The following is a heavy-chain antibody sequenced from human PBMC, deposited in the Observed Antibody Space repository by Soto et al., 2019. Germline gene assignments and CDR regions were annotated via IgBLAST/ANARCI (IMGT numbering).Heavy chain of an antibody. V-gene: IGHV1-8*01. CDR1: GYTFTSYD. CDR3: ARAAGDSSSSDYYYYYGMDV. J-gene: IGHJ6*02. D-gene: IGHD6-6*01. Sequence: ASVKVSCKASGYTFTSYDINWVRQATGQGLEWMGWMNPNSGDTGYAQKFQGRVTMTRNTSINTAYMELSSLRSEDTAVYYCARAAGDSSSSDYYYYYGMDVWGQGTTVTVSS. CDR2: MNPNSGDT.